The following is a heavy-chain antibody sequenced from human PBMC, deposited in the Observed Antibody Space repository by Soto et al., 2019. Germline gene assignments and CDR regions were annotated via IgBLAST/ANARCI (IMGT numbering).Heavy chain of an antibody. CDR3: ARDSSGYYYLFDY. CDR2: IYTSGIT. Sequence: PSETLSLTCTVPGGSISSYYWSWIRQPAGKGLEWIVRIYTSGITNYNPSLKSRVTMSVDTSKTQLSLKLSSVTAADTAIYYCARDSSGYYYLFDYWGQGTLVTSPQ. V-gene: IGHV4-4*07. D-gene: IGHD3-22*01. CDR1: GGSISSYY. J-gene: IGHJ4*02.